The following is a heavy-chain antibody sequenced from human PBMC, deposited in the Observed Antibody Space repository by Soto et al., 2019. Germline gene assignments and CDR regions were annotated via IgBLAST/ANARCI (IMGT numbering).Heavy chain of an antibody. Sequence: SETLSLTCIVSGESISSSSYYWGWIRQPPGKGLEWIGSIYYSGRTYYNPSFKSRVTISIDTSKNQFSLKLSSVTATDTSVYYCDRQRKTVVIQDYFDHWGQGALVTVTS. D-gene: IGHD2-21*01. V-gene: IGHV4-39*01. CDR3: DRQRKTVVIQDYFDH. J-gene: IGHJ4*02. CDR2: IYYSGRT. CDR1: GESISSSSYY.